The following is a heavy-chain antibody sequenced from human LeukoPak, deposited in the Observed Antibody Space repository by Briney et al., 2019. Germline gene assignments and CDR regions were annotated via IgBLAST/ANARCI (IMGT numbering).Heavy chain of an antibody. D-gene: IGHD3-10*01. J-gene: IGHJ4*02. Sequence: SETLSLTCAVYGGSFSGYYWSWIRQPPGKGLEWIGEINHSGSTNYNPSLKSRVTISVDTSKNQFSLKLSSVTAADTAVYYCARIATAYGSGSVIDYWGQGTLVIVSS. V-gene: IGHV4-34*01. CDR2: INHSGST. CDR3: ARIATAYGSGSVIDY. CDR1: GGSFSGYY.